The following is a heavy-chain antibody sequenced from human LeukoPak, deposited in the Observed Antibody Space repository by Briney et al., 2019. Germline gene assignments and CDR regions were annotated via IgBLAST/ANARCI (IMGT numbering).Heavy chain of an antibody. J-gene: IGHJ3*02. V-gene: IGHV3-23*01. Sequence: PGGSLRLSCAASGFTFSSYGMHWVRQAPGKGLEWVSAISGSGGSTYYADSVKGRFTISRDNSKNTLYLQMNSLRAEDTAVYYCAKAEAGSGHNAFDIWGQGTMVTVSS. D-gene: IGHD3-10*01. CDR2: ISGSGGST. CDR3: AKAEAGSGHNAFDI. CDR1: GFTFSSYG.